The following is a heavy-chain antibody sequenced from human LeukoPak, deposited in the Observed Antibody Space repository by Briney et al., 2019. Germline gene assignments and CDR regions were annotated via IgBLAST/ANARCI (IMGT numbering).Heavy chain of an antibody. Sequence: SETLSLTCTVSGGSISSYYWSWIRQPPGKGLEWIGYIYYSGSTNYNPSLKSRVTISVDTSKNQFSLKLSSVTAADTAVYYCARDRPAAGTFRLYYGMDVWGQGTTVTVSS. V-gene: IGHV4-59*01. J-gene: IGHJ6*02. D-gene: IGHD6-13*01. CDR3: ARDRPAAGTFRLYYGMDV. CDR1: GGSISSYY. CDR2: IYYSGST.